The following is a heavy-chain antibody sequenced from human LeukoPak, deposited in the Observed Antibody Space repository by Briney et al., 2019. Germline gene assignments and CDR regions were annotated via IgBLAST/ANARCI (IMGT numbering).Heavy chain of an antibody. V-gene: IGHV1-2*02. J-gene: IGHJ6*03. D-gene: IGHD6-13*01. CDR1: GYTFTGYY. CDR2: INPNSGGT. Sequence: GASVKVSCKASGYTFTGYYMHWVRQAPGQGLEWMGWINPNSGGTNYAQKFQGRVTMTRDTSISTAYMELSRLRSDDTAVYYCARDFFRREQQLAHYYYYYMDVWGKGTTVTVSS. CDR3: ARDFFRREQQLAHYYYYYMDV.